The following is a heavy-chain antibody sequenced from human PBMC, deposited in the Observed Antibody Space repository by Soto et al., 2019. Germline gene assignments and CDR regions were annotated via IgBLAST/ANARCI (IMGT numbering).Heavy chain of an antibody. V-gene: IGHV1-3*01. CDR3: ARDSCSGGSCYSFPDY. D-gene: IGHD2-15*01. CDR2: INAGNGNT. J-gene: IGHJ4*02. Sequence: ASVKVSCKASGYTFTRYTMHWVRQAPGQRLEWMGWINAGNGNTKYSQKFQGRVTITRDTSASTAYMELSSLRSEDTAVYYCARDSCSGGSCYSFPDYWGQGTLVTVSS. CDR1: GYTFTRYT.